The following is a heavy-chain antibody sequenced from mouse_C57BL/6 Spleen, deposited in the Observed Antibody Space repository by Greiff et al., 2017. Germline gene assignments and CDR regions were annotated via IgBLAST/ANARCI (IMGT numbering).Heavy chain of an antibody. CDR3: ARMESTMVTPY. J-gene: IGHJ3*01. CDR2: ILPGSGST. V-gene: IGHV1-9*01. CDR1: GYTFTGYW. Sequence: VQLQQSGAELMKPGASVKLSCKATGYTFTGYWIAWVKQRPGHGLEWIGEILPGSGSTYYTEKFKGKATITAATSSNTAYMQLSRLTTEDSAIYYCARMESTMVTPYWGQGTLVTVSA. D-gene: IGHD2-2*01.